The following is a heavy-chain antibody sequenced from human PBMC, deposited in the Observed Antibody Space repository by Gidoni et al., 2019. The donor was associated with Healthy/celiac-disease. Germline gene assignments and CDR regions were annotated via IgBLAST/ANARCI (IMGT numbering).Heavy chain of an antibody. J-gene: IGHJ4*02. CDR3: ARAKRSSWDY. V-gene: IGHV4-61*02. Sequence: QVQLQESGPGLVKPSQTLSLTCTVSGGSISSGSYYWSWIRQPAGKGLEWIGRIYTSGSTNYNPSLKSRVTISVDTSKNQFSLKLSSVTAADTAVYYCARAKRSSWDYWGQGTLVTVSS. CDR2: IYTSGST. CDR1: GGSISSGSYY.